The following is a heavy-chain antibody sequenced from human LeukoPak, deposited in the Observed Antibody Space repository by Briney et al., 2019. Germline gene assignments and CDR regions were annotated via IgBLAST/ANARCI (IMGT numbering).Heavy chain of an antibody. CDR2: IYSGGST. V-gene: IGHV3-53*01. CDR3: ASLGGRYPNWFDP. D-gene: IGHD1-26*01. Sequence: PGGSLRLSCAASGFTVSSNYMSWVRQAPGKGLEWVSVIYSGGSTFYANSVKGRFTISRDNSKNTLYLQMNSLRAEDTAVYYCASLGGRYPNWFDPWGQGTLVTVSS. J-gene: IGHJ5*02. CDR1: GFTVSSNY.